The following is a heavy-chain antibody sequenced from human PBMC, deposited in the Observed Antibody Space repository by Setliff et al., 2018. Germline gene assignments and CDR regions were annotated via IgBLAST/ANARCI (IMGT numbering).Heavy chain of an antibody. D-gene: IGHD4-17*01. Sequence: ASVKVSCKTSGYTFINYGLSWMRQAPGQGLEWMGWISAYNGNTNYAQKLQGRVTMTRNTSISTAYMELSSLRSEDTAVYNCARLEGGDYWYFDLWGRGTLVTVSS. J-gene: IGHJ2*01. CDR3: ARLEGGDYWYFDL. V-gene: IGHV1-18*01. CDR1: GYTFINYG. CDR2: ISAYNGNT.